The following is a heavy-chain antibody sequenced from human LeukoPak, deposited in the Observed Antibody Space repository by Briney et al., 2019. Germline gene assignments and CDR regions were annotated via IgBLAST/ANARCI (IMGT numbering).Heavy chain of an antibody. CDR2: IWYDGTNK. J-gene: IGHJ4*02. CDR1: GFTFSSYG. CDR3: ARAAYDNSGYLTL. Sequence: GGSLRLSCVASGFTFSSYGMHWVRQAPGKGLEWVAVIWYDGTNKYYTDSVKGRFTISRDSPKNTLYLQMNSLRAEDTAVYYCARAAYDNSGYLTLWGQGTLVTVSS. V-gene: IGHV3-33*01. D-gene: IGHD3-22*01.